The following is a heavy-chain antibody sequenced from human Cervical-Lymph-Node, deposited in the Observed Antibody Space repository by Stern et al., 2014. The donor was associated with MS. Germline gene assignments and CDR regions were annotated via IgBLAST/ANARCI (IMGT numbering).Heavy chain of an antibody. Sequence: QVQLVQSGAEVKKPGSSVKVSCKASGGTFSSYAISWVRQAPGQGLEWMGGIIPIFGTANYAQKFQCRVTITSDESTSTAYMELSSLRSEDTAVYYCARSWGRYCSGGSCYDSYFQHWGQGTLVTVSS. V-gene: IGHV1-69*01. CDR1: GGTFSSYA. J-gene: IGHJ1*01. CDR3: ARSWGRYCSGGSCYDSYFQH. CDR2: IIPIFGTA. D-gene: IGHD2-15*01.